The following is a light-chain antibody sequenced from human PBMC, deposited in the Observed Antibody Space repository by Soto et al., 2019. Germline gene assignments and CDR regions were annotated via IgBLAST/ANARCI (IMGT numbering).Light chain of an antibody. J-gene: IGKJ1*01. Sequence: EIVLTQSPGTLSLSPGERATLSCRASQSISGSSLAWYQQKPGQAPRLLIFGSSIRASGIQDRLSGSGSGTDFPLTIRRLEPEDVAVYYCQQYARSTWTFGQGTKVEIK. CDR1: QSISGSS. V-gene: IGKV3-20*01. CDR3: QQYARSTWT. CDR2: GSS.